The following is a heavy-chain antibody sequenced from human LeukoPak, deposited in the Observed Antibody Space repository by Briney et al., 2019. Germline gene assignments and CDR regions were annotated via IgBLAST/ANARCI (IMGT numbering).Heavy chain of an antibody. J-gene: IGHJ6*02. V-gene: IGHV1-69*04. CDR2: IIPMLGTV. D-gene: IGHD1-26*01. Sequence: SVKVSCKACGGTFSSYAINWVRQAPGQGLEWMGRIIPMLGTVNYAQKFQGRVTIIADKFTSTAYMELSSLRSEDTAMYYCARDQKVGATPYFGMDVWGQGTTVTVSS. CDR3: ARDQKVGATPYFGMDV. CDR1: GGTFSSYA.